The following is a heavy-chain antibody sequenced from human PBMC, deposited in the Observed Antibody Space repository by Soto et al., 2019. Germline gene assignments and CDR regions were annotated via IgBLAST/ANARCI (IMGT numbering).Heavy chain of an antibody. D-gene: IGHD4-17*01. Sequence: GGSLRLSCAASGFTFSSYGMHWVRQAPGKGLEWVAVISYDGSNKYYADSVKGRFTISRDNSKNTLYLQMNSLRAEDTAVYYCAKDQDYGGSDYYYYGMDVWGQGTTVTVSS. CDR1: GFTFSSYG. J-gene: IGHJ6*02. CDR2: ISYDGSNK. CDR3: AKDQDYGGSDYYYYGMDV. V-gene: IGHV3-30*18.